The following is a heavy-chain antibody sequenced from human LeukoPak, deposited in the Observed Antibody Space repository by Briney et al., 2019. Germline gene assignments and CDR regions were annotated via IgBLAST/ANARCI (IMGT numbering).Heavy chain of an antibody. J-gene: IGHJ4*02. CDR1: GGTFSSYA. Sequence: ASVKVSCKASGGTFSSYAISWVRQAPGQGLEWMGRINPNSGGTNYAQKFQGRVTMTRDTSISTAYMELSRLRSDDTAVYYCARGAYSSSSQEPGDLAYWGQGTLVTVSS. CDR3: ARGAYSSSSQEPGDLAY. V-gene: IGHV1-2*06. CDR2: INPNSGGT. D-gene: IGHD6-6*01.